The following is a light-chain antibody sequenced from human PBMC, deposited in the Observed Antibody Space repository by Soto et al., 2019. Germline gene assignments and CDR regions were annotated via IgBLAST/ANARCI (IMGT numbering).Light chain of an antibody. CDR3: QQYETAPSYS. J-gene: IGKJ2*03. V-gene: IGKV3-20*01. CDR1: QSVDSSY. Sequence: EIVLTQSPGTLSLSPGERATLSCRASQSVDSSYLAWYQQKPGQAPRLLIYGASSRATGNPDRYSGSGSGTDFTLTISRLEDEEFAVYYCQQYETAPSYSFGQGTKLEIK. CDR2: GAS.